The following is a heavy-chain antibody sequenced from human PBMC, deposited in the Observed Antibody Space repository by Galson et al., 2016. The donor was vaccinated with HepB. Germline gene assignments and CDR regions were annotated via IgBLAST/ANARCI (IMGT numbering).Heavy chain of an antibody. CDR1: GFTFNDYA. V-gene: IGHV3-9*01. D-gene: IGHD3-10*01. CDR3: AKATSGSAYGSRYFQH. CDR2: ISWNSGRI. J-gene: IGHJ1*01. Sequence: LRLSCATSGFTFNDYAMHWVRXAPGKGLEWVSGISWNSGRIDYADSVKGRFTVSRDNAKNSLYLQINSLRAEDTALYYCAKATSGSAYGSRYFQHWGQGTLVTVSS.